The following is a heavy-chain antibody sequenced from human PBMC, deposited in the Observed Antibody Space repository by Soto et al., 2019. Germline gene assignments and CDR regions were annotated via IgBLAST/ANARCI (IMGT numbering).Heavy chain of an antibody. Sequence: PSETLSLTCAVYGGSFSGYYWSWIRQPPGKGLEWIGEINHTGSTNYNPSLKSRVTISLDTSKNQFSLKLNSVTAADTAVYYCARGAATTVTTLHFDSWGQGTLVTVSS. V-gene: IGHV4-34*01. CDR1: GGSFSGYY. CDR3: ARGAATTVTTLHFDS. J-gene: IGHJ4*02. D-gene: IGHD4-17*01. CDR2: INHTGST.